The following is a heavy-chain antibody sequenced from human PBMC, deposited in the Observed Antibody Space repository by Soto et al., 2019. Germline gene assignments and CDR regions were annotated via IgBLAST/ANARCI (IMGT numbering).Heavy chain of an antibody. V-gene: IGHV4-34*01. Sequence: RRCYWSGCRQPLGKGMEWIGEISHSGSTNYNPSLKRRFTISVDTSKNQFSLKLSSVTAADTAVYYFSIGLRIYYYYGMPFWGHGTTVT. J-gene: IGHJ6*02. CDR3: SIGLRIYYYYGMPF. CDR1: RRCY. CDR2: ISHSGST.